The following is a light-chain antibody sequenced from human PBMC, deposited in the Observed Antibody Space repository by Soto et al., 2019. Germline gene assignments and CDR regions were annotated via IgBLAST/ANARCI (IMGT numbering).Light chain of an antibody. CDR3: QHYNGYPYT. V-gene: IGKV1-5*01. CDR2: DAS. CDR1: QSIDNW. Sequence: DIQMTQSPSPLSASIGDRVTITCRASQSIDNWLAWYQQKPGKAPHLLIYDASRLETGVPSRFSGSGSGTEFTLTISSLQADDVATYFCQHYNGYPYTFGPGTKLESK. J-gene: IGKJ2*01.